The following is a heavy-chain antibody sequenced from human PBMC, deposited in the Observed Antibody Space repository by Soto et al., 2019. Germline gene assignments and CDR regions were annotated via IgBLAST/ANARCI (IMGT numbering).Heavy chain of an antibody. V-gene: IGHV3-23*01. Sequence: GGSLRLSCAASGFTFSSYAMSWVRQATGKGLEWVSAISGSGGSTYYADSVKGRFTISRDNSKNTLYLQMNSLRAEDTAVYYCANYPFYDILTGPTRRPPFDYWGQGTLLTVSS. D-gene: IGHD3-9*01. CDR1: GFTFSSYA. J-gene: IGHJ4*02. CDR2: ISGSGGST. CDR3: ANYPFYDILTGPTRRPPFDY.